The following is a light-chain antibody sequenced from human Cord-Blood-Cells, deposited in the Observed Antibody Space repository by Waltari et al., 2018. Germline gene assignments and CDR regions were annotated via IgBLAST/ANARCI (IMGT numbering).Light chain of an antibody. CDR3: CSYAGSSTYV. V-gene: IGLV2-23*01. J-gene: IGLJ1*01. CDR1: SSDVGSYNL. Sequence: QSALTQPASVSGSPGQSITISCTGTSSDVGSYNLGSWYQQHPGKAPKLTIYEGSKRPSGVSNRFSGSKSGNTASLTISGLQAEDEADYYCCSYAGSSTYVFGTGTKVTVL. CDR2: EGS.